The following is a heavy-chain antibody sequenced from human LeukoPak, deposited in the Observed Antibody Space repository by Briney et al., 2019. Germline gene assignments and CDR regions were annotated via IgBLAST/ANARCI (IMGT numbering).Heavy chain of an antibody. V-gene: IGHV4-59*01. Sequence: SETLSLTCTVSGGSISSYYWSWIRKPPGQGLEWIGYIYYSGSTNYNPSLKSRVTISVDTSKNQFSLKLSSVTAADTAVYYCASAGRGYSGYAFTWGQGTLVTVSS. D-gene: IGHD5-12*01. J-gene: IGHJ5*02. CDR3: ASAGRGYSGYAFT. CDR1: GGSISSYY. CDR2: IYYSGST.